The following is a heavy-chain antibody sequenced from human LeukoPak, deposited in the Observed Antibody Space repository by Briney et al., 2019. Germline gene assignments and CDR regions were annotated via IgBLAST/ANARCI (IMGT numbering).Heavy chain of an antibody. CDR1: GFTFSSFA. Sequence: GGSLRLSCAASGFTFSSFAMSWVRQTPGKGLEWVSSISSSGRNTYYADSVKGQFTISRDNSENTLYLQVSSLRAEDTAMYYCAKRDRPCSGDCSAPYYFDYWGQGTLVTVSS. D-gene: IGHD2-21*02. CDR2: ISSSGRNT. V-gene: IGHV3-23*01. CDR3: AKRDRPCSGDCSAPYYFDY. J-gene: IGHJ4*02.